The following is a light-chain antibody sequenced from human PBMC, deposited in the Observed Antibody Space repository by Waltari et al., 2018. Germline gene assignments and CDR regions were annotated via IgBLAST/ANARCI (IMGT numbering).Light chain of an antibody. CDR1: TGDVGTYKL. CDR2: GVT. J-gene: IGLJ2*01. V-gene: IGLV2-23*02. Sequence: QSALTQPASVSGSPGQSITISCTGTTGDVGTYKLVSWYQQHPGKAPQLMIYGVTKRPSGVSIRFSGSKSGNTASLTISGLQAEDEAHYYCCSYTGSSTPVIFGGGTKLTVL. CDR3: CSYTGSSTPVI.